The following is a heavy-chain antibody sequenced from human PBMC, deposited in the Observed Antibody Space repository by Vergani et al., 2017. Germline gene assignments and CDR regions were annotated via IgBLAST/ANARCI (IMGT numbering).Heavy chain of an antibody. J-gene: IGHJ4*01. D-gene: IGHD6-13*01. CDR2: VRNKEDGGTP. CDR1: GFTFTDYG. Sequence: EVQLVESGGGLEQPGRSLRLSCRASGFTFTDYGISWVRQAPGKGLEWVGFVRNKEDGGTPENAAAVKGRFTISRDDSKAIAYLQMNSLKTEDTAVYYCTTGFPGSSWSTYWGQGTLVTGSS. CDR3: TTGFPGSSWSTY. V-gene: IGHV3-49*04.